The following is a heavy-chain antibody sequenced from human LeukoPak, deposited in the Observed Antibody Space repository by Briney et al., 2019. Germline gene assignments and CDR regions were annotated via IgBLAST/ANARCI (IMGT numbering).Heavy chain of an antibody. CDR2: IYSGGST. Sequence: GGSLRLSCAVSGFNVSSNYLNWVRQAPGKGPEWVSVIYSGGSTYYSDSVKGRFTISRDNSKNTLYLQMNSLRAEDTAVYHCARVDSRTAQFDYWGQGTLVTVSS. J-gene: IGHJ4*02. CDR1: GFNVSSNY. V-gene: IGHV3-66*01. CDR3: ARVDSRTAQFDY. D-gene: IGHD6-13*01.